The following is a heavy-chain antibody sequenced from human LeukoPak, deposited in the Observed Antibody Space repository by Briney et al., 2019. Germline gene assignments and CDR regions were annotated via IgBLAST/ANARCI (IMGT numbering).Heavy chain of an antibody. CDR1: GYTFTGYY. V-gene: IGHV1-2*06. J-gene: IGHJ4*02. D-gene: IGHD3-22*01. CDR3: SRARYYYHSSGYYPSDY. Sequence: ASVKVSCKASGYTFTGYYMHWVRQAPGQGLEWKGRINPNSGGTNYAQKFQGRVTMTRDTSISTAYMELSRLRSDDTAVDFCSRARYYYHSSGYYPSDYWGQGTLVTVSS. CDR2: INPNSGGT.